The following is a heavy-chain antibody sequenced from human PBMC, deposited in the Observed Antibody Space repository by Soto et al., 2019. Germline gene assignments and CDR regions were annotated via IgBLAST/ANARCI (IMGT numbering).Heavy chain of an antibody. CDR2: SRNKANSYST. CDR1: GLTLSDHY. D-gene: IGHD2-2*02. V-gene: IGHV3-72*01. Sequence: GGSLRLSCEVSGLTLSDHYMEWVRQAPGKGLEWIGRSRNKANSYSTEYAASVKGRFTISRDDSKNSLYLQMNSLKTEDTAMYYCVYTGNHYFDHWGQGTLVTVSS. J-gene: IGHJ4*02. CDR3: VYTGNHYFDH.